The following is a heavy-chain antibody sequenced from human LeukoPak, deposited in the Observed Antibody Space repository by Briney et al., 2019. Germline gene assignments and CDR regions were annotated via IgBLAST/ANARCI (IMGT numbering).Heavy chain of an antibody. CDR2: IYSSGST. D-gene: IGHD6-19*01. J-gene: IGHJ4*02. V-gene: IGHV4-4*07. Sequence: SETLSLTCTVSGGSISSYYWSWLRQPAGKGLEWIGRIYSSGSTNYNPSLKSRVTMSVDTSKNQFSLKLSSVTAADTAVYYCAREVYSSGWYTSNYFDYWGQGTLVTVSS. CDR1: GGSISSYY. CDR3: AREVYSSGWYTSNYFDY.